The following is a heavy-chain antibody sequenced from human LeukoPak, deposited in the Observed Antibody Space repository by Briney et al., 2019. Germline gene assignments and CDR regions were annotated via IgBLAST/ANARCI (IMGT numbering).Heavy chain of an antibody. CDR3: ATGVSGSSSWYPYYYYMDV. CDR1: GYTLTELS. V-gene: IGHV1-24*01. Sequence: ASVKVSCKVSGYTLTELSMHWVRQAPGKGLEWMGGFDPEDGETIYAQKFQGRVTMTEDTSTDTPYMELSRLRSEDTAVYYCATGVSGSSSWYPYYYYMDVWGKGTTVTVSS. D-gene: IGHD6-13*01. CDR2: FDPEDGET. J-gene: IGHJ6*03.